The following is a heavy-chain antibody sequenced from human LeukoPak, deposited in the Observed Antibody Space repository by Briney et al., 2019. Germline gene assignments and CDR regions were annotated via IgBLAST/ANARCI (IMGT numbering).Heavy chain of an antibody. CDR3: ARDGQAPQGGESLLGSTDY. CDR1: GFTFSSYS. J-gene: IGHJ4*02. CDR2: ISSSSSYI. D-gene: IGHD3-3*01. Sequence: GGSLRLSCAASGFTFSSYSMNWVRQAPGKGLEWVSSISSSSSYIYYADSVKGRFTISRDNAKNSLYLQMNSLRAEDTAVYYCARDGQAPQGGESLLGSTDYWGQGTLVTVSS. V-gene: IGHV3-21*01.